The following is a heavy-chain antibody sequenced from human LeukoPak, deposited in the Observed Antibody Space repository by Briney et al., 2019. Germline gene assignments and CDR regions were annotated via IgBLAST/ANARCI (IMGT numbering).Heavy chain of an antibody. CDR2: INHNSGGT. CDR1: GYTFTGYY. V-gene: IGHV1-2*02. D-gene: IGHD2-15*01. J-gene: IGHJ6*02. CDR3: ARERSLCSGGSCSSNYYYGMDV. Sequence: DSVKVSCKASGYTFTGYYMHWVRQAPGQGLEWMGWINHNSGGTNYAQKFQGRVTMTRDTSISTAYMELSRLRSDDTAVYYCARERSLCSGGSCSSNYYYGMDVWGQGTTVTVSS.